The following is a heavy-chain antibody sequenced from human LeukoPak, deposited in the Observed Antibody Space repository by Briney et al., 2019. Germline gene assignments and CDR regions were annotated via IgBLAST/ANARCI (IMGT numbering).Heavy chain of an antibody. CDR1: GGSFSGYY. D-gene: IGHD6-13*01. V-gene: IGHV4-34*01. CDR2: INHSGST. Sequence: KTSETLSLTCAVYGGSFSGYYWSWIRQPPGKGLEWIGEINHSGSTNYNPSLKSRVTISVDTSKNQFSLKLSSVTAADTAVYYCARRRGSSSSLARFDPWGQGTLVTVSS. CDR3: ARRRGSSSSLARFDP. J-gene: IGHJ5*02.